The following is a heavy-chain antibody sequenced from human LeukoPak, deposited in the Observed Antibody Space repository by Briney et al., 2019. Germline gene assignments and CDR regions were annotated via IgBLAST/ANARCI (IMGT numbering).Heavy chain of an antibody. CDR1: GYTFTSYY. J-gene: IGHJ6*02. Sequence: GESLKISCKGSGYTFTSYYMHWVRQAPGQGLEWMGIINPSGGSTSYAQKFQGRVTMTRDTSISTAYMELSRLRSDDTAVYYCARGQYYYGSGSPSGMDVWGQGTTVTVSS. V-gene: IGHV1-46*01. CDR3: ARGQYYYGSGSPSGMDV. CDR2: INPSGGST. D-gene: IGHD3-10*01.